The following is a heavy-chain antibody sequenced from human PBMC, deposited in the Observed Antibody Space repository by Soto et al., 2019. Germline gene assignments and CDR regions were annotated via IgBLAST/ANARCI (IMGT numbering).Heavy chain of an antibody. V-gene: IGHV1-8*01. CDR1: GYTFTIYD. D-gene: IGHD3-22*01. Sequence: ASVKVSCKASGYTFTIYDINCVLQSTGQWLDWMGCMNPNSGNTGYAQKFQGRVTMTRNTSISTAYMELSSLRSEDTAVYYCARGQVWGYYYDSSGYYRYFDLWGRGTLVTVSS. J-gene: IGHJ2*01. CDR2: MNPNSGNT. CDR3: ARGQVWGYYYDSSGYYRYFDL.